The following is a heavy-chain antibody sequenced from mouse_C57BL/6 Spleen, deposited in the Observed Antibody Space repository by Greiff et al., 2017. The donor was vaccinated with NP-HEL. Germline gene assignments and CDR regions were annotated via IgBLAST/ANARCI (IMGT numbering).Heavy chain of an antibody. Sequence: EVQLQQSGAELVRPGASVKLSCTASGFNIKDYYMHWVKQRPEQGLEWIGRIDPEDGDTEYAPKFQGKATMTADTSSNTAYLQLSSLTSEDTAVYYCTTSNPPTWFAYWGQGTLVTVSA. V-gene: IGHV14-1*01. CDR3: TTSNPPTWFAY. CDR1: GFNIKDYY. J-gene: IGHJ3*01. CDR2: IDPEDGDT.